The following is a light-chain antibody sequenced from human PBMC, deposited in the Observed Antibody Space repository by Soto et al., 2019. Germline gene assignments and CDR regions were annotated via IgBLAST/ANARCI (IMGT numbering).Light chain of an antibody. CDR2: DAS. CDR3: QQRSNWTLT. CDR1: QSVINNY. Sequence: EIVMPQSPASLSVSPGERATLSCRASQSVINNYLAWYQQKPGQAPRXXIYDASNRETGIPARFSGSGAGTECTLTISSLEPEDVAVYYCQQRSNWTLTFGPGTKVD. J-gene: IGKJ3*01. V-gene: IGKV3-11*01.